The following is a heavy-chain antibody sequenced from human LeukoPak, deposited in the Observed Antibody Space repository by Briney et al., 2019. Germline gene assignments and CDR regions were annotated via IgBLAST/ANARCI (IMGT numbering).Heavy chain of an antibody. CDR2: IYYSGST. CDR3: ARHSSGDYYYYYGMDV. D-gene: IGHD4-17*01. Sequence: SETLSLTCTVSGGSISSSSYYWGWIRQPPGKGLEWIGSIYYSGSTNYNPSLKSRVTISVDTSKNQFSLKLSSVTAADTAVYYCARHSSGDYYYYYGMDVWGQGTTVTVSS. J-gene: IGHJ6*02. V-gene: IGHV4-39*01. CDR1: GGSISSSSYY.